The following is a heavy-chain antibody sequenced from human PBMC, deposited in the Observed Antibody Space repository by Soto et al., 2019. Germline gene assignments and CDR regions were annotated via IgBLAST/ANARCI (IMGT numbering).Heavy chain of an antibody. V-gene: IGHV2-26*01. D-gene: IGHD6-13*01. Sequence: QVTLKESGPVLVKPTETLTLTCTVSGFSLSNARMGVSWIRQPPGKALEWLAHIFSNDEKSYSTSLKSRLTISTDTSKSQVVLTMTNMDPVDPDTYYCARIRFGFSCWYGKDWYYGMDVWGQGTTVTVSS. CDR3: ARIRFGFSCWYGKDWYYGMDV. CDR1: GFSLSNARMG. CDR2: IFSNDEK. J-gene: IGHJ6*02.